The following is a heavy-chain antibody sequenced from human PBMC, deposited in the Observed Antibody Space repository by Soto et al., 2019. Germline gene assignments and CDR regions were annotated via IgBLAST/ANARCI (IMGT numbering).Heavy chain of an antibody. CDR1: GYTFTSYD. CDR3: ARDQRYYGSGYYYSDS. CDR2: MNPNSGNT. D-gene: IGHD3-10*01. V-gene: IGHV1-8*01. Sequence: ASVKVSCKASGYTFTSYDINWVRQATGQGLEWMGWMNPNSGNTGYAQKFQGRVTMTRNTSISTAYMELSSLRSEDTAVYYCARDQRYYGSGYYYSDSWGQGTLVTVSS. J-gene: IGHJ1*01.